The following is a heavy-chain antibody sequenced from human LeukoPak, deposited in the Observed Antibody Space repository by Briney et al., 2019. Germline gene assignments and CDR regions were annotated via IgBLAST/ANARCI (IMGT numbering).Heavy chain of an antibody. CDR2: INPNSGGT. V-gene: IGHV1-2*02. J-gene: IGHJ5*02. D-gene: IGHD4-17*01. Sequence: ASVKVSCKASGYTFTGYYMHWVRQAPGQGLEWMGWINPNSGGTNYAQKFQGRVTITADKSTSTAYMELSSLRSEDTAVYYCARDIDYGDFNWFDPWGQGTLVTVSS. CDR3: ARDIDYGDFNWFDP. CDR1: GYTFTGYY.